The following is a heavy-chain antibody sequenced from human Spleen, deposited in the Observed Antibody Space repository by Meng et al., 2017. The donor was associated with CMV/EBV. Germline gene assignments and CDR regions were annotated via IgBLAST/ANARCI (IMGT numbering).Heavy chain of an antibody. V-gene: IGHV4-34*01. CDR2: INHSGST. D-gene: IGHD2-21*01. J-gene: IGHJ6*02. CDR1: GFTFSSYA. CDR3: ARPRIPYYYYGMDV. Sequence: ESLKISCAASGFTFSSYAMHWVRQAPGKGLEWIGEINHSGSTNYNPSLKSRVTISVDTSKNQFSLKVSSVTAADTAVYYCARPRIPYYYYGMDVWGQGTTVTVSS.